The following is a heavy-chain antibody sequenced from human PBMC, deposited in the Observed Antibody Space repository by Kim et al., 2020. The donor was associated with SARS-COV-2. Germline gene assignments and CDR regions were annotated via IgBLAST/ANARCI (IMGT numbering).Heavy chain of an antibody. J-gene: IGHJ4*02. CDR3: AHRPGIAVAVTGFDY. V-gene: IGHV2-5*01. D-gene: IGHD6-19*01. Sequence: PSLKSRLTITKDTSKNQVVLTMTNMDPVDTATYYCAHRPGIAVAVTGFDYWGQGTLVTVSS.